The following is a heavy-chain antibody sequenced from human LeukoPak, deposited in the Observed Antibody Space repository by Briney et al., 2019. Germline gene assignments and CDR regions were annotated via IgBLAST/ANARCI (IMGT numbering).Heavy chain of an antibody. J-gene: IGHJ4*02. D-gene: IGHD3-10*01. V-gene: IGHV3-9*01. CDR2: ISWNSGSI. Sequence: GGSLRLSCAASGFTFDDYAMHWVRQAPGKGLEWVSGISWNSGSIGYADSVKGRFTISRDNAKKSLYLQMNSLRAEDTALYYCAKDRHNYYGSGSYGYWGQGTLVTVSS. CDR3: AKDRHNYYGSGSYGY. CDR1: GFTFDDYA.